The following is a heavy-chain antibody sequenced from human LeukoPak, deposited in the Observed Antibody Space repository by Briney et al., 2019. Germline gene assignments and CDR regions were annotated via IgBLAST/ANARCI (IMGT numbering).Heavy chain of an antibody. Sequence: SETLSLTCAVSGASISGSAYYWGWIRQPPGKGLEWIGNIYYSGSTYYNASLQSRVTISIDTSKNQFSLRLNSVTAADTAMYYCAKSNGYGLIDYWGQGTLVTVSS. CDR1: GASISGSAYY. J-gene: IGHJ4*02. D-gene: IGHD5-12*01. CDR2: IYYSGST. CDR3: AKSNGYGLIDY. V-gene: IGHV4-39*01.